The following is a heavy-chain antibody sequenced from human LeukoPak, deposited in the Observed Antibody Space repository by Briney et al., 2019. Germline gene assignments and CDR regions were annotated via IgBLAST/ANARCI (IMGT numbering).Heavy chain of an antibody. Sequence: PSETLSLTCTVSGGSITGGRYYWGWIRQPPGKGLEWIGTIYYSGSTYYNPSLKSRVTISVDTSKNQFSLKLSSVTAADTAVYYCARRHVEYTSSSDPYYFDYWGQGTLVTVSS. V-gene: IGHV4-39*07. CDR2: IYYSGST. J-gene: IGHJ4*02. CDR1: GGSITGGRYY. D-gene: IGHD6-6*01. CDR3: ARRHVEYTSSSDPYYFDY.